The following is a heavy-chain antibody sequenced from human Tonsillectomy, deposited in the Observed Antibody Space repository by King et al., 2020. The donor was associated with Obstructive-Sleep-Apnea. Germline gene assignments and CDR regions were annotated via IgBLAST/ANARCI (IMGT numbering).Heavy chain of an antibody. CDR3: ARASDSSSWYRYYFDY. J-gene: IGHJ4*02. Sequence: LQLQESGPGLVKPSETLSLTCTVSGGSISSSSYYWGWIRQPPGKGLEWIGSIYYSGSTYYNPSLKSRVTISVDTSKNQFSLKLTSVTAADTAVYYCARASDSSSWYRYYFDYWGQGTLVTVSS. D-gene: IGHD6-13*01. CDR2: IYYSGST. V-gene: IGHV4-39*07. CDR1: GGSISSSSYY.